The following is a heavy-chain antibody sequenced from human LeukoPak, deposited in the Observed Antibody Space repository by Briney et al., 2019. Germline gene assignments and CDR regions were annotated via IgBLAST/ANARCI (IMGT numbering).Heavy chain of an antibody. V-gene: IGHV1-8*02. CDR2: MNPNSGNT. Sequence: ASVKVSCKASGYTFTGYYIHWVRQAPGQGLEWLGWMNPNSGNTGYAQNFQGRVTMTRDTSIDTAYMELTSLRYEDTAVYYCARDYYGSKSSSFDPWGQGTLVTVSS. J-gene: IGHJ5*02. CDR1: GYTFTGYY. CDR3: ARDYYGSKSSSFDP. D-gene: IGHD3-10*01.